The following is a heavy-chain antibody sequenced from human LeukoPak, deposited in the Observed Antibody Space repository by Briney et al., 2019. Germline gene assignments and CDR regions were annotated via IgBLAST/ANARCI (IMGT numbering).Heavy chain of an antibody. Sequence: ASVEVSCKASGYTFTSYDINWVRQATGQGLEWMGWMNPNSGNTGYAQKFQGRVTMTRDTSISTAYMELSRLRSDDTAVYYCARVYNWNDNRPGSMGYWGQGTLVTVSS. D-gene: IGHD1-1*01. J-gene: IGHJ4*02. CDR3: ARVYNWNDNRPGSMGY. V-gene: IGHV1-8*01. CDR2: MNPNSGNT. CDR1: GYTFTSYD.